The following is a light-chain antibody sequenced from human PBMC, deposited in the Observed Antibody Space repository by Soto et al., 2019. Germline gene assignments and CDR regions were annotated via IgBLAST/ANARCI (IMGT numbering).Light chain of an antibody. CDR3: QQYNNWPPRT. CDR2: GAS. J-gene: IGKJ1*01. Sequence: EIVMTQSPATLSASPGERATLSCRASQSVSSNLAWYQQKPGQAPRLLIYGASTRATGIPARFSGSGSGTEFTLTISSPQSEDFAVYYCQQYNNWPPRTFGQGTKVEIK. V-gene: IGKV3-15*01. CDR1: QSVSSN.